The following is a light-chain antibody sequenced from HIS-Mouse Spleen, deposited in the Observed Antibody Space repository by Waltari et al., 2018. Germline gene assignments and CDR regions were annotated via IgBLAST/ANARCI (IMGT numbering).Light chain of an antibody. CDR1: SPNIESNT. Sequence: QSVLTQPPSASGTPGQRVTIPCSGSSPNIESNTVNWYQPPPGTAPKLLIYSNNQRPSGVPDRFSGSKSGTSASLAISGLQSEDEADYYCAAWDDSLNGPVFGGGTKLTVL. V-gene: IGLV1-44*01. CDR3: AAWDDSLNGPV. J-gene: IGLJ3*02. CDR2: SNN.